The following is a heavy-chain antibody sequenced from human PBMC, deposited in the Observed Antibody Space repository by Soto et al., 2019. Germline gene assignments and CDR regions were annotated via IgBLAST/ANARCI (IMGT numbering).Heavy chain of an antibody. Sequence: PGGSLRLSCAASGFTFSDSYMSWTRQAPGKGLEWISYITFSGNTVYYADSLKGRFTISRDNAKNSLYLQMNRLRAEGTAVYYCARVSWREKYGMDVWGQGTTVTVSS. V-gene: IGHV3-11*01. CDR2: ITFSGNTV. J-gene: IGHJ6*02. CDR3: ARVSWREKYGMDV. CDR1: GFTFSDSY.